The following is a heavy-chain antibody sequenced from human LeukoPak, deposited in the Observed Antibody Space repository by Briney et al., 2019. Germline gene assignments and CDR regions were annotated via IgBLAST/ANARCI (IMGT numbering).Heavy chain of an antibody. CDR3: AKDLLGDY. D-gene: IGHD2-15*01. CDR2: IKQDGSAK. CDR1: GFTFTNYW. V-gene: IGHV3-7*01. J-gene: IGHJ4*02. Sequence: GGSLRLSCVASGFTFTNYWMSWVRQAPGKGLEWVANIKQDGSAKYYVDSVKGRFTISRDNAKNSLYLQMNSLRADDTAVYYCAKDLLGDYWGQGTLVTVSS.